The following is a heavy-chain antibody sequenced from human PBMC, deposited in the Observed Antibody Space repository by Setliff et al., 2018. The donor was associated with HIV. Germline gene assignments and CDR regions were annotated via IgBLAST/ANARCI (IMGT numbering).Heavy chain of an antibody. CDR1: GFPFDIFA. V-gene: IGHV3-23*01. CDR2: ISGSGGST. J-gene: IGHJ4*02. CDR3: AKSGTGIIYFDY. Sequence: GGSLRLPCTVSGFPFDIFAMSWVRQAPGKGLEWVSAISGSGGSTYYADSVKGRFTISRDNSKNTLYLQMNSLRAEDTAVYYCAKSGTGIIYFDYWGQGTLVTVSS. D-gene: IGHD1-1*01.